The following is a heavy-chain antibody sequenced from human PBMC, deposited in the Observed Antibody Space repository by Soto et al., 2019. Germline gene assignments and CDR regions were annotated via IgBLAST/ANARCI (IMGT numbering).Heavy chain of an antibody. V-gene: IGHV3-23*01. CDR3: AKESRRSSSSGLTGY. CDR2: ISGSGGST. CDR1: GFTFRSHA. D-gene: IGHD6-6*01. J-gene: IGHJ4*02. Sequence: GGPLRLSCAASGFTFRSHAMSCVRQAPGKGLEWVSAISGSGGSTYYADSVKGRFTISRDNSKNTLYLQMNSLRAEDTAVYYCAKESRRSSSSGLTGYWGQGTLVTVSS.